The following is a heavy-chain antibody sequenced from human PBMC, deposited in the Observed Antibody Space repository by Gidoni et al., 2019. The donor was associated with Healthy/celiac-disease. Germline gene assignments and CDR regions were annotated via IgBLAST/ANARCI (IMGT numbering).Heavy chain of an antibody. CDR2: ISYDGSNK. Sequence: QAQLVESGGGVVQPGRSLRLSCAASGFPFSTYGMHWVRQAPVKGLVWVAVISYDGSNKYYADSVKGRFTISRDNSKNTLYLQMNSLRAEDTAGYYSAKEWGAAAASVDIWGQGTMVTVSS. V-gene: IGHV3-30*18. CDR3: AKEWGAAAASVDI. CDR1: GFPFSTYG. D-gene: IGHD6-13*01. J-gene: IGHJ3*02.